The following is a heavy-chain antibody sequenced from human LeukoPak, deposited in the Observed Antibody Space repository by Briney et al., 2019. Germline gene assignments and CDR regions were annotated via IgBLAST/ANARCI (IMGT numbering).Heavy chain of an antibody. Sequence: SETLSLTCSVSGGSVTSGTYHWGWIRQPPGKGLEWIGSIYYSGSTYYNPSLKSRVTISVDTSKNQFSLKLSSVTAADTAVYYSARQVVIRSCPLDYWGQGALVTVSS. J-gene: IGHJ4*02. CDR1: GGSVTSGTYH. V-gene: IGHV4-39*01. CDR2: IYYSGST. CDR3: ARQVVIRSCPLDY. D-gene: IGHD3-22*01.